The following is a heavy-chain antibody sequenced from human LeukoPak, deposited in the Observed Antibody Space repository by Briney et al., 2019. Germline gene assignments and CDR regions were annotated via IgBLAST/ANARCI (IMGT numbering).Heavy chain of an antibody. J-gene: IGHJ4*02. Sequence: HRASVKVSCKASGYTFTSYAMHWVRQAPGQRLEWMGWIDAGNGNTKYSQKFQGRVTITRDTSASTAYMELSSLRSEDTAVYYCARDGSPYSSGWYFDYWGQGTLVTVSS. CDR1: GYTFTSYA. CDR2: IDAGNGNT. D-gene: IGHD6-19*01. V-gene: IGHV1-3*01. CDR3: ARDGSPYSSGWYFDY.